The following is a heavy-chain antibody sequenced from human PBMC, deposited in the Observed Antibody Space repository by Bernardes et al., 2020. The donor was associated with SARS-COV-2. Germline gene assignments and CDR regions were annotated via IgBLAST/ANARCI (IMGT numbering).Heavy chain of an antibody. CDR2: ISWNSGSI. D-gene: IGHD6-13*01. CDR1: GFTFDDYA. V-gene: IGHV3-9*01. Sequence: SLRLSCAASGFTFDDYAMHWVRQAPGKGLEWVSGISWNSGSIGYADSVKGRFTISRDNAKNSLYLQMNSLRAEDTALYYCAKGGLGIAAAELDYWGQGTLVTVSS. J-gene: IGHJ4*02. CDR3: AKGGLGIAAAELDY.